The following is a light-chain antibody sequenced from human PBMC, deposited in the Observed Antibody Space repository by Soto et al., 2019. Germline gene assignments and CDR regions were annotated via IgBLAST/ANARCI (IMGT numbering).Light chain of an antibody. CDR1: QSLSRAY. V-gene: IGKV3-20*01. CDR3: QQYGGSPPLT. J-gene: IGKJ4*01. Sequence: ENVLTQSPGTLSLSQGDRATLSCRASQSLSRAYIAWYQHQPRQAPRLLIYGASNRATGIPDRFSGSGSGTDFTLTISRLEPEDLAVYYCQQYGGSPPLTFGGGTKVEIK. CDR2: GAS.